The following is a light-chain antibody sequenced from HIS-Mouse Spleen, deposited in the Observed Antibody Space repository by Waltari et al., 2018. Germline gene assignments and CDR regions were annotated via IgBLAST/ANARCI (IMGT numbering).Light chain of an antibody. CDR2: SNN. J-gene: IGLJ2*01. CDR3: AAWDDSLNAVV. CDR1: SSNIGSNT. Sequence: QSVLTQPPSASGTPGQRVTISCSGSSSNIGSNTVNWYQQPPGTAPKLLIDSNNQGPPGVPDRFSGSKSGTSAPLAISGLQSEDEADYYCAAWDDSLNAVVFGGGTKLTVL. V-gene: IGLV1-44*01.